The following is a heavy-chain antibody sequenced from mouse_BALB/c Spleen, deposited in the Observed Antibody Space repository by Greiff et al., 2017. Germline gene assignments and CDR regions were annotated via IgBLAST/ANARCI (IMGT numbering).Heavy chain of an antibody. V-gene: IGHV5-17*02. CDR2: ISSGSSTI. J-gene: IGHJ4*01. Sequence: EVQLVESGGGLVQPGGSRKLSCAASGFTFSSFGMHWVRQAPEKGLEWVAYISSGSSTIYYADTVKGRFTISRDNPKNTLFLQMTSLRSEDTAMYYCARYGYLYAMDYWGQGTSVTVSS. CDR1: GFTFSSFG. CDR3: ARYGYLYAMDY. D-gene: IGHD2-2*01.